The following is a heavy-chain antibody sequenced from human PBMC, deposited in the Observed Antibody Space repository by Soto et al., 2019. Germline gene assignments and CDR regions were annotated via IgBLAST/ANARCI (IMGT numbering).Heavy chain of an antibody. V-gene: IGHV3-74*01. CDR3: ARDGGGLAH. J-gene: IGHJ4*02. CDR2: ISPDGTST. CDR1: GFTFGSYW. Sequence: EVQLVESGGGLVQPGGSLRLSCAASGFTFGSYWMHWVRQAPGKGLVWVSRISPDGTSTSNADSVKGRFTISRDNTKNPLHLQMDSLRVEDTAVYYCARDGGGLAHWGQGTLVTVSS. D-gene: IGHD3-16*01.